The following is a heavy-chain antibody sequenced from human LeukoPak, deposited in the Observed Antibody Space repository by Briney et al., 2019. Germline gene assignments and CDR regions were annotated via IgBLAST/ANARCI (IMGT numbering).Heavy chain of an antibody. J-gene: IGHJ5*02. CDR3: AKDLTAVGSPWFDP. D-gene: IGHD4-11*01. CDR1: GFTSDDYA. V-gene: IGHV3-43*02. CDR2: ITGDGASI. Sequence: GGSLRLSCAASGFTSDDYAMHWIRQAPGKGLEWVSPITGDGASIYHVDSVKGRFTISRDNSKSSLYLQMNSLTTEDTALYYCAKDLTAVGSPWFDPWGQGTLVTVSS.